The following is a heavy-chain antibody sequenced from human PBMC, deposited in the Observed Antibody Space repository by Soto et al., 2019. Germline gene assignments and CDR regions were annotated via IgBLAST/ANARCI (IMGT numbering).Heavy chain of an antibody. CDR1: EGTFNSYV. D-gene: IGHD3-3*01. CDR3: ARGDTIFESSERYYHYGLDV. V-gene: IGHV1-69*06. J-gene: IGHJ6*02. CDR2: IIPLFGTT. Sequence: QVKLVQSRAEVKKPGSSVRVSCKASEGTFNSYVLIWVRQAPGQGLQWMGGIIPLFGTTNYAHQLEGRVTITADTSTNTTYMELSGLRPGDTAVYYCARGDTIFESSERYYHYGLDVWGQGTTVIVPS.